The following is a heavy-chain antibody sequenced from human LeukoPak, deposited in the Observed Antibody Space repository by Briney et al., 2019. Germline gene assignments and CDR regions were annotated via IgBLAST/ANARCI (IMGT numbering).Heavy chain of an antibody. J-gene: IGHJ4*02. D-gene: IGHD2-21*02. CDR1: GFTFSSYS. CDR2: ISSSNNTI. V-gene: IGHV3-48*02. CDR3: ARSTYCGGDCYPALGY. Sequence: TGRSLRLSCAASGFTFSSYSMNWARQAPGKGLEWVSYISSSNNTIYYADSVKGRFTISRDNAKNSLYLQMNSLRDEDTAVYYCARSTYCGGDCYPALGYWGQGTLVTVSS.